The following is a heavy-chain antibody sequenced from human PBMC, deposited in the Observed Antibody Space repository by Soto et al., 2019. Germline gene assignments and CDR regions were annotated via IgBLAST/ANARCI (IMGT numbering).Heavy chain of an antibody. CDR3: ARVNGPLLGQWLVPGRPPSRAFDI. Sequence: PGASVKVSCKASGYTFTSYAMHWVRQAPGQRLEWMGWINAGNGNTKYSQKFQGRVTITRDTSASTAYMELSSLRSEDTAVYYCARVNGPLLGQWLVPGRPPSRAFDIWGQGTMVTVSS. J-gene: IGHJ3*02. CDR1: GYTFTSYA. D-gene: IGHD6-19*01. CDR2: INAGNGNT. V-gene: IGHV1-3*01.